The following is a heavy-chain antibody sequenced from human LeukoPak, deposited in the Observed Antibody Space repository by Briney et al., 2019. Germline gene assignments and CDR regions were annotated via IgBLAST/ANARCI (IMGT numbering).Heavy chain of an antibody. D-gene: IGHD3-9*01. Sequence: PGGSLRLSCAASGFTFSSYGMHWVRQAPGKGLEWVAVISYDGSNKYYADSVKGRFTISRDNSKNTLYLQMNSLRAEDTGVDYCAKDRYTHYDILTGYSDYWGQGTLVTVSS. CDR3: AKDRYTHYDILTGYSDY. J-gene: IGHJ4*02. V-gene: IGHV3-30*18. CDR2: ISYDGSNK. CDR1: GFTFSSYG.